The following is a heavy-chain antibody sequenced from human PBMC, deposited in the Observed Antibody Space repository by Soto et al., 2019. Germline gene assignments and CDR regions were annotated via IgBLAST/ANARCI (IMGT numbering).Heavy chain of an antibody. J-gene: IGHJ3*02. V-gene: IGHV3-23*01. CDR2: ISGSGGST. Sequence: EVQLLESGGGLVQPGGSLRLSCAASGFTFSSYAMSWVRQAPGKGLEWVSAISGSGGSTYYADSMKGRFTISRDNSKNTLYLQMNSLRAEDTAVYYCAKYRLEYSGYDSHDAFDIWGQGTMVTVSS. D-gene: IGHD5-12*01. CDR3: AKYRLEYSGYDSHDAFDI. CDR1: GFTFSSYA.